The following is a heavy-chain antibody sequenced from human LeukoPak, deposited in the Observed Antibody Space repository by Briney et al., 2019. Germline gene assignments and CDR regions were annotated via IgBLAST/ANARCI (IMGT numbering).Heavy chain of an antibody. V-gene: IGHV4-38-2*02. CDR2: VYHGGST. CDR1: GYSISSGYY. Sequence: SETLSLTCTVSGYSISSGYYWGWIRQPPGKGLEWIGSVYHGGSTYYNPSLKSRLTISLDTSKNQFSLKLSSVTAADTAVYYCARGGDSSGYEGRFDPWGQGTLVTVSS. J-gene: IGHJ5*02. CDR3: ARGGDSSGYEGRFDP. D-gene: IGHD3-22*01.